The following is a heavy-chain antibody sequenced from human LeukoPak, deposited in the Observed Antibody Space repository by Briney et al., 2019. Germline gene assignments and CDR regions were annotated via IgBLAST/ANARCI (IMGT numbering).Heavy chain of an antibody. J-gene: IGHJ4*02. Sequence: PGGSLSLSCAASGFTFSSYAMSWVRPAPGRGLEWVSAISGRGGRTYYADSVKARSTITRDNSNNTLYLQKNSLRAEDTAVYYCAKYRRGSSGSYGAFDYWGQGTLVTVSS. CDR2: ISGRGGRT. V-gene: IGHV3-23*01. CDR1: GFTFSSYA. CDR3: AKYRRGSSGSYGAFDY. D-gene: IGHD1-26*01.